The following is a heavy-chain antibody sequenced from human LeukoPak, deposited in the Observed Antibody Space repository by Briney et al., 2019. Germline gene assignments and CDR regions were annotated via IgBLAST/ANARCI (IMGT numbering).Heavy chain of an antibody. D-gene: IGHD6-6*01. CDR2: INHSGST. Sequence: SESLSLTCAVYGGSFSGYYWSWIRQPPGKGLEWVGEINHSGSTNYNPSLKSRVTISVDTSKNQFSLKLSSVTAADTAVYYCAASIAARGVYFDYWGQGTLVTASS. J-gene: IGHJ4*02. CDR3: AASIAARGVYFDY. CDR1: GGSFSGYY. V-gene: IGHV4-34*01.